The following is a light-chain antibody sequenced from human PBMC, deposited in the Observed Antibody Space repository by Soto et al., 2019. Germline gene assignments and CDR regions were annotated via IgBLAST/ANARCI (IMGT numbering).Light chain of an antibody. Sequence: QSVLTQPPSASGSPGQSVTISCTGTSSDIGGYNYVSWYQQPPGKAPNLMIYEVSKRPAGVPDRFSGSKSGNTASLTVSGLQAEDEADYYCNSYAGSNNLLFGTGTKLTVL. J-gene: IGLJ1*01. CDR3: NSYAGSNNLL. V-gene: IGLV2-8*01. CDR2: EVS. CDR1: SSDIGGYNY.